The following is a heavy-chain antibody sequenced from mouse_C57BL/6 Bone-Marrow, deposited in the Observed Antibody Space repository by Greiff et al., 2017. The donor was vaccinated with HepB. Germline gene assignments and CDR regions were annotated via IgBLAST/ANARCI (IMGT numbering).Heavy chain of an antibody. CDR2: ISSGGSYT. CDR3: ARHPSYPSFDY. D-gene: IGHD2-10*01. J-gene: IGHJ2*01. V-gene: IGHV5-6*01. Sequence: VQLKESGGDLVKPGGSLKLSCAASGFTFSSYGMSWVRQTPDTRLEWVATISSGGSYTYYPDSVKGRFTISRDNAKNTLYLQMSSLKSEDTAMYYCARHPSYPSFDYWGQGTTLTVSS. CDR1: GFTFSSYG.